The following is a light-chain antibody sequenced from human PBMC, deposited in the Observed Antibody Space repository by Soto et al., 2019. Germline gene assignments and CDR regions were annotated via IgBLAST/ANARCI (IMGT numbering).Light chain of an antibody. CDR2: EVT. CDR1: SSDVGAYNL. Sequence: QSVLTQPASVSGSPGQSITISCTGTSSDVGAYNLVSWYQHLPDKAPKLIISEVTNRPSGVSDRFSGSKSGNTASLTISGLQAGDEADYYCASLTTTNFVFGSGIKVTVL. CDR3: ASLTTTNFV. J-gene: IGLJ1*01. V-gene: IGLV2-14*01.